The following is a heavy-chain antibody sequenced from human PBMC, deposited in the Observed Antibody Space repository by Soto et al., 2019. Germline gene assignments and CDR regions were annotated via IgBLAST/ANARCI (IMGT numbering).Heavy chain of an antibody. V-gene: IGHV5-51*01. CDR1: GYSFTSYW. J-gene: IGHJ6*02. CDR2: IYPGDSDT. Sequence: GESLKISCKGSGYSFTSYWIGWVRQMPGKGLEWMGIIYPGDSDTRYSPSFQGQVTISADKSISTAYLQWSSLKASDTAMYYCARLGIAVAGTYGMDVWGQGTTVTGSS. D-gene: IGHD6-19*01. CDR3: ARLGIAVAGTYGMDV.